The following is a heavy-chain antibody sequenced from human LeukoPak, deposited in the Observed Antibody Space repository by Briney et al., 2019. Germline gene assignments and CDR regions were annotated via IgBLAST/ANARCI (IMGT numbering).Heavy chain of an antibody. CDR3: AREPRPGFSSWYYYYYGMDV. Sequence: SETLSLTCAVYGGSFSGYYWSWIRQPPGKGLESIGEINHSGSTNYNPSLKSRVTISVDTSKNQFSLKLSSVTAADTAVYYCAREPRPGFSSWYYYYYGMDVWGQGTTVTVSS. V-gene: IGHV4-34*01. D-gene: IGHD6-13*01. CDR1: GGSFSGYY. CDR2: INHSGST. J-gene: IGHJ6*02.